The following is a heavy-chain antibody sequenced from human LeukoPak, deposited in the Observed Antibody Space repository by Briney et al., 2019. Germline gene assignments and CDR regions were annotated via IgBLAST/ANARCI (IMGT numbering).Heavy chain of an antibody. J-gene: IGHJ4*01. CDR3: ARGRGYVDWLLN. CDR2: INGTSTFT. D-gene: IGHD3-9*01. Sequence: GGCLRLSCADSGFTFRTYGMHWVRQAPGKGLEWLSYINGTSTFTNYADSVKGRFTISRDNAKNALYLQMNSLRAEDSAVYYCARGRGYVDWLLNWGHGTLVTVSS. V-gene: IGHV3-21*05. CDR1: GFTFRTYG.